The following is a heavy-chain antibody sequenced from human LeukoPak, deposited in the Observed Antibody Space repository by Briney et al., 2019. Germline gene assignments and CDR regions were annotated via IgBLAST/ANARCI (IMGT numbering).Heavy chain of an antibody. D-gene: IGHD1-1*01. CDR1: GFTLSGYA. CDR2: ISSNGGST. V-gene: IGHV3-64*01. Sequence: GGSLRLSCAASGFTLSGYAMHWVRQAPGKGLEYVSAISSNGGSTYYANSVKGRFTISRDNSKNTLSLQMGSLRAEDMAVYYCATTRRGLSGIYWGQGTLVTVSS. CDR3: ATTRRGLSGIY. J-gene: IGHJ4*02.